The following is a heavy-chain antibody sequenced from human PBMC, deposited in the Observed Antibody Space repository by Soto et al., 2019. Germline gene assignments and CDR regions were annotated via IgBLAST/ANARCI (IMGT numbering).Heavy chain of an antibody. D-gene: IGHD3-16*02. CDR2: IRSNINGGTA. CDR3: TKDRPGTFGGVIAT. J-gene: IGHJ3*01. V-gene: IGHV3-15*01. Sequence: EVQLVESGGGLVNPGGFLRLSCAASGLNFGDAWMTWVRQAPGKGPEWVGLIRSNINGGTADYAAPVKGRFILSRDDSKSTVYLQMNSMKTEDTAVYYCTKDRPGTFGGVIATWGQGTVVTVSS. CDR1: GLNFGDAW.